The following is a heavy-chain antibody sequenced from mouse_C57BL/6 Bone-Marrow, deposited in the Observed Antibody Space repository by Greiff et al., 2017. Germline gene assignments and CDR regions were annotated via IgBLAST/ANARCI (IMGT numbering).Heavy chain of an antibody. V-gene: IGHV1-76*01. CDR3: ASGDYYGSSYWYFDV. Sequence: VQLQQSGAELVRPGASVKLSCKASGYTFTDYYINWVKQRPGQGLEWIARIYPGSGNTFYNEKFKGKATLTAEKSSSTAYMQLSSLTSEDSAVDFSASGDYYGSSYWYFDVWGTGTTVTVSS. CDR1: GYTFTDYY. D-gene: IGHD1-1*01. CDR2: IYPGSGNT. J-gene: IGHJ1*03.